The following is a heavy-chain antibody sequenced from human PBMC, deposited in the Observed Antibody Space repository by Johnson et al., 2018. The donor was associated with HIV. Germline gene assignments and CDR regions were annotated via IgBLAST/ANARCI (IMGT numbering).Heavy chain of an antibody. CDR3: AKVGGGGFDI. D-gene: IGHD2-15*01. CDR1: GFTFSSYA. Sequence: QVQLVESGGGLVQPGRSLRLSCAASGFTFSSYAMHWVRQAPGKGLEWVAVISYDGSNKYYADSVKGRFTISRDNSKNTLYLQMNGLRADDTAVYYCAKVGGGGFDIWGQGTMVTVCS. J-gene: IGHJ3*02. CDR2: ISYDGSNK. V-gene: IGHV3-30-3*01.